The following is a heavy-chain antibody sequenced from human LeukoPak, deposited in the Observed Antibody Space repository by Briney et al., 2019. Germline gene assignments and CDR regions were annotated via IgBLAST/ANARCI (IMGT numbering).Heavy chain of an antibody. J-gene: IGHJ4*02. Sequence: PSETLSLTCTVSGGSISSGGYYWSWIRQHPGKGLEWIGYIYYSGSTYYNPSLKSRVTISVDTSKNQFSLKLSSVTAADTAVYYCARVRGETRSGWGYDFDYWGQGTLVTVSS. CDR2: IYYSGST. CDR1: GGSISSGGYY. CDR3: ARVRGETRSGWGYDFDY. V-gene: IGHV4-31*03. D-gene: IGHD2-21*01.